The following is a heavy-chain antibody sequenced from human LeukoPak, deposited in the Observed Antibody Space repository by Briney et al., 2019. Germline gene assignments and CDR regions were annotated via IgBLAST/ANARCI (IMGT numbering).Heavy chain of an antibody. J-gene: IGHJ4*02. V-gene: IGHV4-59*12. D-gene: IGHD5-18*01. CDR2: IYYSGST. Sequence: PSETLSLTCTVSGGSISSYYWSWIRQPPGKGLEWIGYIYYSGSTNYNPSLKSRVTISVDTSKNQFSLKLSSVTAADTAVYYCARERTAMAHGWFDYWGQGTLVTVSS. CDR3: ARERTAMAHGWFDY. CDR1: GGSISSYY.